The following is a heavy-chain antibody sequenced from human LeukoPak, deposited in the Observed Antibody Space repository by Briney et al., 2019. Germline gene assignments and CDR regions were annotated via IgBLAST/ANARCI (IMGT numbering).Heavy chain of an antibody. Sequence: ASVKLSGTASGGTFSSYAISWVRQAPGQGLEWMRGFLPIFGTANYEKKYKGRVTITTDESTSTDYMELSSLRSEDTAVYDCASNSHYDFWSGYWFDPWGQGTLVTVSS. CDR1: GGTFSSYA. V-gene: IGHV1-69*05. J-gene: IGHJ5*02. CDR3: ASNSHYDFWSGYWFDP. D-gene: IGHD3-3*01. CDR2: FLPIFGTA.